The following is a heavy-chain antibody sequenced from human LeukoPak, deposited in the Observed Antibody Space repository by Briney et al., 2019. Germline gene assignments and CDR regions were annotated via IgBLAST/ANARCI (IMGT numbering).Heavy chain of an antibody. Sequence: PGGSLRLSCAASGFTFDNYWIQWVRQAPGKGLVWLARIATDESTSYADFVKGRFTISRDNAKSTVYLQMNSLRAEDTAVYYCARDELIVGQYGGATLNYWGQGTLVTVSS. D-gene: IGHD4-23*01. CDR2: IATDEST. V-gene: IGHV3-74*01. J-gene: IGHJ4*02. CDR3: ARDELIVGQYGGATLNY. CDR1: GFTFDNYW.